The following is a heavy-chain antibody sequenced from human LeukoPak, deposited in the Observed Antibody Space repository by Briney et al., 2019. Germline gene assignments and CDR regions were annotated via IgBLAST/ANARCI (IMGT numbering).Heavy chain of an antibody. D-gene: IGHD1-26*01. CDR1: GFTFSSYA. J-gene: IGHJ4*02. Sequence: PGGSLRLSCAASGFTFSSYAMHWVRQAPGKGLEWVAVISYDGSNKYYADSVKGRFTISRDNSKNTLYPQMNSLRAEDTAVYYCAKSPSGSYDAYFDYWGQGTLVTVSS. CDR2: ISYDGSNK. CDR3: AKSPSGSYDAYFDY. V-gene: IGHV3-30-3*01.